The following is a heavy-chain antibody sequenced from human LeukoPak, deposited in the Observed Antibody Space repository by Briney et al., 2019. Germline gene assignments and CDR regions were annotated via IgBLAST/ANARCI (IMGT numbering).Heavy chain of an antibody. CDR3: ARVGGYGSLGDFDY. J-gene: IGHJ4*02. CDR2: INPSGGST. V-gene: IGHV1-46*01. CDR1: GFTFTSYF. Sequence: PGASVKVSCKASGFTFTSYFMQWVRQAPGQGLEWMGIINPSGGSTSYAQKFQGRVTMTGDTSTSTVHMELSSLRSEDTAVYYCARVGGYGSLGDFDYWGQGTLVTVSS. D-gene: IGHD3-10*01.